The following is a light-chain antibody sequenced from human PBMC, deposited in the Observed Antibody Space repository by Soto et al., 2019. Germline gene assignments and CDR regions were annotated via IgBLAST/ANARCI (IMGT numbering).Light chain of an antibody. CDR2: DVS. CDR1: SSDVGGYNY. J-gene: IGLJ1*01. V-gene: IGLV2-14*01. Sequence: QSALTQPASVSGSPGQSITISCTGTSSDVGGYNYVSWYQQHPGKAPKLMIYDVSNRPSGVSNRFSGSKSGNTASLTISGLQAEDEADYYCSPYTSSTTLYVFGPGTKVTVL. CDR3: SPYTSSTTLYV.